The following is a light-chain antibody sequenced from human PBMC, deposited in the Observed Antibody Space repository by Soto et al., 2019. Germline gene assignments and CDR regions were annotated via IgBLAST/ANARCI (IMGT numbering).Light chain of an antibody. Sequence: QLVLTQSSSGSASLGSSVKLTCSLSSGHSSYSIAWHQQQPGKAPRYLMKLEGSGSYNKGSGVPDRFSGSSSGADRSLTISNLQSEDEADYYCETWDSNTWVYGGGTKLTVL. CDR1: SGHSSYS. V-gene: IGLV4-60*03. CDR2: LEGSGSY. J-gene: IGLJ3*02. CDR3: ETWDSNTWV.